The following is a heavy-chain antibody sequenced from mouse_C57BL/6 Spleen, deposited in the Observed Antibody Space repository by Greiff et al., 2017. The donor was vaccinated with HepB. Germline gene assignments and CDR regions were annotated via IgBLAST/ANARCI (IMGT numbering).Heavy chain of an antibody. CDR2: INPNYGTT. J-gene: IGHJ3*01. Sequence: EVKLVESGPELVKPGASVKISCKASGYSFTDYNMNWVKQSNGKSLEWIGVINPNYGTTSYNQKFKGKATLTVDQSSSTAYMQLNSLTSEDSAIYYCARGETSWFAYWGQGTLVTVSA. CDR1: GYSFTDYN. V-gene: IGHV1-39*01. CDR3: ARGETSWFAY.